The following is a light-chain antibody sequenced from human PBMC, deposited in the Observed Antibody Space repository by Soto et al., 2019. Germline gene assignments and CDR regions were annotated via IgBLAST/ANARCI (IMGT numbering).Light chain of an antibody. CDR1: SSDVGGHKY. CDR3: SSFTSSNTVV. CDR2: EVS. V-gene: IGLV2-14*01. Sequence: QSVLTQPASVSGSPGQSITISCTGTSSDVGGHKYVSWYQHHPGKAPKLMIFEVSYRPSGVSNRFSGSKSGNTASLTISGLQAEDEADYYCSSFTSSNTVVFGGGTKLTVL. J-gene: IGLJ2*01.